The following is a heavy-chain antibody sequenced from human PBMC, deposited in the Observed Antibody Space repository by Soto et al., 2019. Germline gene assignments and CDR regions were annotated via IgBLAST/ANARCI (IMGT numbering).Heavy chain of an antibody. V-gene: IGHV3-11*01. CDR1: GFTFSDYY. D-gene: IGHD3-10*01. CDR3: AMYITMVRGVIGQDAFDI. J-gene: IGHJ3*02. CDR2: ISSSGSTI. Sequence: VQLVESGGGLVKPGGSLRLSCAASGFTFSDYYMSWIRQAPGKGLEWVSYISSSGSTIYYADSVKGRFTISRDNAKNSLYLQMNSLRAEDTAVYYCAMYITMVRGVIGQDAFDIWGQGTMVTVSS.